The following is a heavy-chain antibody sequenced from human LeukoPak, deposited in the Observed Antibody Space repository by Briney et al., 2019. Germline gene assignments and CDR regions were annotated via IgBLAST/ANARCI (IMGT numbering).Heavy chain of an antibody. CDR2: IYNSRTT. CDR1: GDSISSGDYS. J-gene: IGHJ4*02. D-gene: IGHD3-22*01. CDR3: ARNGDDSSDYYYFDY. V-gene: IGHV4-30-4*07. Sequence: SETLSLTCAVSGDSISSGDYSWSWIRQPPGKGLEWIGYIYNSRTTNYNPSLKSRVIISVDTSKNQFSLKLSSVTAADTAIYYCARNGDDSSDYYYFDYWGQGTLVTVSS.